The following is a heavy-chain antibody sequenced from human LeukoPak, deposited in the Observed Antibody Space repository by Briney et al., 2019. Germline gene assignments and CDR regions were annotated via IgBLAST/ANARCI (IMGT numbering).Heavy chain of an antibody. D-gene: IGHD1-26*01. CDR2: IYHSGIT. V-gene: IGHV4-59*11. CDR1: GGSITSHF. CDR3: ARDGYSGSSLFDS. Sequence: SETLSLTCTVSGGSITSHFWSWIRQPPGKGLEWIGYIYHSGITNYNPSRKSRVTISVDTSKNQFSLELNSVTAADTAVYYCARDGYSGSSLFDSWGQGTLVTVSS. J-gene: IGHJ4*02.